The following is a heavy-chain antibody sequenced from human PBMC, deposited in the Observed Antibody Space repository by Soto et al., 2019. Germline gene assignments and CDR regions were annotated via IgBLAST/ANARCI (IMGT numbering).Heavy chain of an antibody. J-gene: IGHJ4*02. CDR2: ISFDGRNT. V-gene: IGHV3-30*03. CDR1: GFTFNSYG. D-gene: IGHD3-16*02. CDR3: ARLSPY. Sequence: GGSLRLSCAASGFTFNSYGMHWVRQAPGKGLEWVVVISFDGRNTYYADSVKGRFTISRDNSKNTLYLQMNSLRVEDTAVYYCARLSPYWGQGALVTVSS.